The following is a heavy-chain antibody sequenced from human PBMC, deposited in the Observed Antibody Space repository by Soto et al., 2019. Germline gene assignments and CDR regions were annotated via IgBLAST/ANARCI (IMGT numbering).Heavy chain of an antibody. V-gene: IGHV4-31*03. CDR2: IYYSGST. J-gene: IGHJ3*01. Sequence: PSETLSLTCTVSGGSISSGGYYWSWIRQHPGKGLEWIGYIYYSGSTYYNPSLKSRVTISVDTSKNQFSLKLSSVTAADTAVYYCARDSRRTYYYDSSAPGVWGQGTMVTVSS. CDR1: GGSISSGGYY. D-gene: IGHD3-22*01. CDR3: ARDSRRTYYYDSSAPGV.